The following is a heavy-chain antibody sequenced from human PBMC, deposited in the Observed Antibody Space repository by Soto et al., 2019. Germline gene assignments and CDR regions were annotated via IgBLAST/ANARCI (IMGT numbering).Heavy chain of an antibody. D-gene: IGHD1-20*01. Sequence: QLQLQESGPGLVKPSETLSLTCTVSGGSIRSSGYYWGWIRQPPGKGLEWIGRIYYSGSTYYKPSLKSRVTRSVDTSKNQYSLKLSSVTATDTAVYFCARHRANSWNDVLDAFHIWGQGTMVTVSS. CDR1: GGSIRSSGYY. V-gene: IGHV4-39*01. J-gene: IGHJ3*02. CDR3: ARHRANSWNDVLDAFHI. CDR2: IYYSGST.